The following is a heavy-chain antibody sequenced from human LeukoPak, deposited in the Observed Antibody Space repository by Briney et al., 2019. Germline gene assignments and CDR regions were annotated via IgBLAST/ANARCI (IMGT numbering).Heavy chain of an antibody. J-gene: IGHJ4*02. CDR1: GFTFSSYS. D-gene: IGHD4-23*01. V-gene: IGHV3-21*04. CDR2: ISSSSSYI. CDR3: AKDQSVESPLYYFDY. Sequence: GGSLRLSCAASGFTFSSYSMNWVRQAPGKGLEWVSSISSSSSYIYYADSVKGRFTISRDNSKNTLYLQMNSLRAEDTAVYYCAKDQSVESPLYYFDYWGQGTLVTVSS.